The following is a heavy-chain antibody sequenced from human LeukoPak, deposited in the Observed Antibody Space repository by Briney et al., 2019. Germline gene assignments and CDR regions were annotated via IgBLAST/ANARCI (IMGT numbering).Heavy chain of an antibody. D-gene: IGHD3-10*01. CDR3: ARGGGTWFGEFLTFDY. CDR2: IKQDGSEK. V-gene: IGHV3-7*01. J-gene: IGHJ4*02. CDR1: GFTFSSYG. Sequence: GGSLRLSCAASGFTFSSYGMHWVRQAPGKGLEWVANIKQDGSEKYYVDSVKGRFTISRDNAKNSLYLQMNSLRAEDTAVYYCARGGGTWFGEFLTFDYWGQGTLVTVSS.